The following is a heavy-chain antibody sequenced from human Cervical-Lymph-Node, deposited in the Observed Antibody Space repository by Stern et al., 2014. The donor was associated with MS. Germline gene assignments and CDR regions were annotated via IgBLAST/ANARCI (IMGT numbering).Heavy chain of an antibody. V-gene: IGHV3-23*01. CDR1: GFTFSSYA. CDR2: ISGSGDST. J-gene: IGHJ4*02. D-gene: IGHD6-19*01. CDR3: AKEGILVASFDY. Sequence: VQLMQSGGSLVQPGGSLRLSCAASGFTFSSYAMSWVRQAPGKGLEGVSAISGSGDSTYYADSVKGRFTISRDNSKNTLYLQMNSLRADDTAVYYCAKEGILVASFDYWGQGTLVTVSS.